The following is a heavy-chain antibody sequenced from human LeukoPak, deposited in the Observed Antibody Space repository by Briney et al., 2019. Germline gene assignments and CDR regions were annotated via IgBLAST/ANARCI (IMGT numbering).Heavy chain of an antibody. CDR2: ISAGRSTM. CDR3: ARGEYD. J-gene: IGHJ4*02. CDR1: GFTFSRYS. Sequence: GGSLRLSCAASGFTFSRYSINWVRQAPGKGLEWISYISAGRSTMYYADSVKGRFTITRDNAKNALYLQVSSVSGEDTAVYFCARGEYDWGQGTLVTVSS. D-gene: IGHD3-10*01. V-gene: IGHV3-48*01.